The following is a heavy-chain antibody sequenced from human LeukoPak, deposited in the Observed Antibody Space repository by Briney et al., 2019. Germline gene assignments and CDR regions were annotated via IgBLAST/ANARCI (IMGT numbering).Heavy chain of an antibody. J-gene: IGHJ4*02. Sequence: SETLSLTCTVSGGSISSYYWSWIRQPPGKGLEWIGYIYYSGSTNYNPSLKSRVTISVDTSKNQFSLKLSSVTAADTAVYYCARGLYSGYDAFDYWGQGTLVTVSS. CDR2: IYYSGST. CDR1: GGSISSYY. V-gene: IGHV4-59*01. CDR3: ARGLYSGYDAFDY. D-gene: IGHD5-12*01.